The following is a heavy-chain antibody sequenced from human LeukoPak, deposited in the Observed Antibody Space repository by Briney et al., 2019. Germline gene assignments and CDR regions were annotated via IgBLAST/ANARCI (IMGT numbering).Heavy chain of an antibody. CDR3: ARVVYSTDGGYYDYCMVV. V-gene: IGHV4-38-2*02. Sequence: SETLSLTCTDSGYSISTGYHWGWIRQPPGKGLEWIGYIYRSGRTYYSPSLKSRVTISVDTSKNLFSLNLRSVTAADTAVYYCARVVYSTDGGYYDYCMVVWGKGTTVTVPS. CDR1: GYSISTGYH. J-gene: IGHJ6*03. D-gene: IGHD6-13*01. CDR2: IYRSGRT.